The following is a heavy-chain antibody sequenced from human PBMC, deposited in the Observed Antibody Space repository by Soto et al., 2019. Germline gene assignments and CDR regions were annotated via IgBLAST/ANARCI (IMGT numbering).Heavy chain of an antibody. V-gene: IGHV4-59*08. Sequence: SETLSLTCTVSGGSISSYYWSWIRQPPGKGLEWIGYIYYSGSTNYNPSLKSRVTISVDTSKNQFSLKLSSVTAADTAVYYCARHQGGGSYDKDAFDIWGQGTMVTVSS. CDR1: GGSISSYY. J-gene: IGHJ3*02. CDR2: IYYSGST. D-gene: IGHD3-22*01. CDR3: ARHQGGGSYDKDAFDI.